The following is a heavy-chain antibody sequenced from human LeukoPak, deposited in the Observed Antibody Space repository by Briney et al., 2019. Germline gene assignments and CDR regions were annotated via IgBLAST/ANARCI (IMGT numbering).Heavy chain of an antibody. Sequence: GALRLPCAASGFTFSSYALTWVRQAPGKGLEWVSSIGSGGGSTYYADSVKGRFTISRDNSKNTVYLQMNSLRAEDTAVYYCAKDDYGDFLFDYWGQGTLVTVSS. CDR2: IGSGGGST. J-gene: IGHJ4*02. D-gene: IGHD4-17*01. CDR3: AKDDYGDFLFDY. V-gene: IGHV3-23*01. CDR1: GFTFSSYA.